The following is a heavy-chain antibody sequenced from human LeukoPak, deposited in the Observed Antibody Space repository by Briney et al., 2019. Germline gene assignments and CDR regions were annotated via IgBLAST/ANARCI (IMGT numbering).Heavy chain of an antibody. CDR1: GYTFTDYY. J-gene: IGHJ3*02. Sequence: SVKVSCKASGYTFTDYYMHWVRQVPGQGLECMGWIHPKSGETNYAQKFQGRVTMTRDTSISTAYMELSRLRSDDTAVYYCARDRRGSGDALDIWGQGTMVTVSS. CDR2: IHPKSGET. D-gene: IGHD1-14*01. V-gene: IGHV1-2*02. CDR3: ARDRRGSGDALDI.